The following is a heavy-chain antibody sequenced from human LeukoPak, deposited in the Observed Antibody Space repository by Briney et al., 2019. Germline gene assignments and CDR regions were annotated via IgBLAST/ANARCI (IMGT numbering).Heavy chain of an antibody. D-gene: IGHD2-2*01. CDR1: GFTFSNYA. Sequence: QSGGSLRLSCAASGFTFSNYAMSWVRQAPGKWLEWVSAIGGSGGSAYYVDSVKGRFTTSRDTSKNTVYLQMNSLRAEDAAVYYCAKDGDLEDIIVVPTAYPFDYWGQGTLVTVSS. J-gene: IGHJ4*02. V-gene: IGHV3-23*01. CDR2: IGGSGGSA. CDR3: AKDGDLEDIIVVPTAYPFDY.